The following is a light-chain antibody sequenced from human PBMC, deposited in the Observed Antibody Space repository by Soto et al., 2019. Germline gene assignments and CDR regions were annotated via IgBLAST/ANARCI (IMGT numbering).Light chain of an antibody. CDR3: QQRLKLVT. J-gene: IGKJ4*01. Sequence: EIVLTQSPATLSLSPGERATLSCRASQSVGDYLTWYQRKPGQPPRLLIYDASKRATGIPARFSGSGSGTDFTLTISSLXXXXFALYYCQQRLKLVTFGGGTEVEIK. CDR1: QSVGDY. CDR2: DAS. V-gene: IGKV3-11*01.